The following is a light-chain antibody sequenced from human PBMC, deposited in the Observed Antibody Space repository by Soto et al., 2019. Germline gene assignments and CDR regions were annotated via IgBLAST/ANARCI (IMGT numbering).Light chain of an antibody. Sequence: EIVMTQSPATLSVSPGERATLSGSPSQSVSRNLAWYQQKPGQTPKLLISVASNRATGIPARFSGSGSGTEFTLTISSLQSEDFAVYYCQQYHVSPLTFGGGTKVEFK. CDR3: QQYHVSPLT. J-gene: IGKJ4*01. CDR2: VAS. CDR1: QSVSRN. V-gene: IGKV3-15*01.